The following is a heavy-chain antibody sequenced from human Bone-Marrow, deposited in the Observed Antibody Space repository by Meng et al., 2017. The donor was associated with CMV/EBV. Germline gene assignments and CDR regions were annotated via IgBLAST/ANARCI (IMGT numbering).Heavy chain of an antibody. V-gene: IGHV1-58*01. D-gene: IGHD6-25*01. J-gene: IGHJ4*02. CDR2: IVVGSGNP. Sequence: SVKVSCKASGFSFSTSAVQWVRQARGQRLEWIGWIVVGSGNPNYAQEFQERVTITGDMSTSTAYMELSSLRSEDTAIYYCAAVVGRHLINSGLVLGFDYWGQGTLVTVSS. CDR3: AAVVGRHLINSGLVLGFDY. CDR1: GFSFSTSA.